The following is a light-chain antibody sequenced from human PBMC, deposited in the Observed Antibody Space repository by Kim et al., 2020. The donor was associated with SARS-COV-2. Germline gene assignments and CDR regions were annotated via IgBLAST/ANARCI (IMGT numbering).Light chain of an antibody. V-gene: IGKV3-11*01. Sequence: EIVLTQSPATLSLSPGERATLSCRASQSVSSYLAWYQQKPGQAPRLLIYEATNRATGIPARFSGSGSGTDFTLTISSLEPEDFAVYYCQHRSNWPPLFGPGTKVDIK. J-gene: IGKJ3*01. CDR3: QHRSNWPPL. CDR1: QSVSSY. CDR2: EAT.